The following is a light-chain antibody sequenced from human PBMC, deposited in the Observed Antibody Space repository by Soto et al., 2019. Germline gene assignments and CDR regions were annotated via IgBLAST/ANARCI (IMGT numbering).Light chain of an antibody. CDR3: EQTYTTPFT. CDR1: QSVGRY. CDR2: LAS. J-gene: IGKJ3*01. Sequence: DIRMTQSPSSLSASVGDRVTIICRASQSVGRYLNWYQQKPGKAPKLLIYLASNLQSGVPSRFSGSGSVTAFTLTISSLQPEDSATYVCEQTYTTPFTFGPGTKVYL. V-gene: IGKV1-39*01.